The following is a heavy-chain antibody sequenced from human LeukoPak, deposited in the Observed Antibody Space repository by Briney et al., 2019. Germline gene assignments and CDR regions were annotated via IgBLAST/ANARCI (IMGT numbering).Heavy chain of an antibody. CDR2: VSSSGSST. J-gene: IGHJ4*02. D-gene: IGHD2-21*01. Sequence: GGSLRLSCAASGFTFSSYSMNWVRQAPGKGLELVSSVSSSGSSTYYADSVKGRFTISRDSAKNSLYLQMYSLRAEDTAVYYCARSIDVDYWGQGTLVTVSS. V-gene: IGHV3-48*04. CDR3: ARSIDVDY. CDR1: GFTFSSYS.